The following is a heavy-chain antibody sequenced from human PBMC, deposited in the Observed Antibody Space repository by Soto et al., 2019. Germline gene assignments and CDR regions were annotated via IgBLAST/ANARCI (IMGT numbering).Heavy chain of an antibody. V-gene: IGHV4-34*01. J-gene: IGHJ4*02. CDR3: ARTRRRGYSYGYFAY. CDR1: GGSFSGYY. Sequence: PSETLSLTCAVYGGSFSGYYWSWIRQPPGKGLEWIGEINHSGSTNYNPSLKSRVTISVGTSKNQFSLKLSSVTAADTAVYYCARTRRRGYSYGYFAYWGQGTLVTGSS. D-gene: IGHD5-18*01. CDR2: INHSGST.